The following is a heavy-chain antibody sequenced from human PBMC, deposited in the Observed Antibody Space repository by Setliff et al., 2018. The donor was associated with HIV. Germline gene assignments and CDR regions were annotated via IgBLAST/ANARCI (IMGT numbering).Heavy chain of an antibody. CDR2: IYPGNT. CDR3: ARGDRRIIAASGSGWFDP. J-gene: IGHJ5*02. D-gene: IGHD6-13*01. V-gene: IGHV4-39*01. CDR1: GGSISSRSPYY. Sequence: TSETLSLTCSVSGGSISSRSPYYWGWIRQPPGKGLEWIMSIYPGNTYYNPSLKNRVTISLDTSNNQFFLKLTSVTAADTAVYYCARGDRRIIAASGSGWFDPWGQGTLVTVSS.